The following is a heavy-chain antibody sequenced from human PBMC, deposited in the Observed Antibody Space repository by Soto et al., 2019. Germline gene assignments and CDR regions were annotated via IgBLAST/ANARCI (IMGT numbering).Heavy chain of an antibody. CDR2: IIPNNGGT. V-gene: IGHV1-2*02. CDR1: GYSFTDYY. Sequence: GASVKVSCKASGYSFTDYYIHWVRQAPGQGLEWMGWIIPNNGGTKYAQKFQDRVTMTRDTSITTAYMELSRLRSDDTAVYYCARGNFDSSGNYFAGWFDPWGQGTLVPVSS. CDR3: ARGNFDSSGNYFAGWFDP. D-gene: IGHD3-22*01. J-gene: IGHJ5*02.